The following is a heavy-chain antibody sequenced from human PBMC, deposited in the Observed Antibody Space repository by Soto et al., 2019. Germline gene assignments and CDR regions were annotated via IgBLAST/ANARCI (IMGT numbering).Heavy chain of an antibody. CDR1: GYTFTSYG. Sequence: QVHLVQSGAEVKKPGASVKVSCKGSGYTFTSYGITWVRQAPGQGLEWMGWISAHNGNTDYAQKLQGRVTVTRDTSTRTAYMELRSLSSDDTAVYYCARGRYGDYWGQGAVVTVSS. CDR3: ARGRYGDY. D-gene: IGHD1-1*01. V-gene: IGHV1-18*01. CDR2: ISAHNGNT. J-gene: IGHJ4*02.